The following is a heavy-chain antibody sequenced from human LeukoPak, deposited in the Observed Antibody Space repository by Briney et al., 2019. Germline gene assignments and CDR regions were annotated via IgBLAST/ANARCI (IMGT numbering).Heavy chain of an antibody. D-gene: IGHD6-6*01. CDR3: AADPTQDLVFDY. V-gene: IGHV3-30-3*01. CDR2: ISYDGSNK. Sequence: GRSLRLSCAASGFTFSSYAMHWVRQAPGKGLEWVAVISYDGSNKYYADSVKGRFTISRDNSKNTLYLQMNSLRAEDTAVYYCAADPTQDLVFDYWGQGTLVTVSS. CDR1: GFTFSSYA. J-gene: IGHJ4*02.